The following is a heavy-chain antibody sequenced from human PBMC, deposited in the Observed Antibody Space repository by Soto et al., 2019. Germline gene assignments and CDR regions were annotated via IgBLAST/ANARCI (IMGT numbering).Heavy chain of an antibody. V-gene: IGHV3-7*03. CDR1: GFTFSSYG. Sequence: GGSLRLSCAASGFTFSSYGMSWVRQAPGKGLEWVANIKQDGSEKYYVDSVKGRFTISRDNAKNSLYLQMNSLRAEDTAVYYCASWTYYYDSSGARLFDYWGQGTLVTVSS. CDR3: ASWTYYYDSSGARLFDY. D-gene: IGHD3-22*01. J-gene: IGHJ4*02. CDR2: IKQDGSEK.